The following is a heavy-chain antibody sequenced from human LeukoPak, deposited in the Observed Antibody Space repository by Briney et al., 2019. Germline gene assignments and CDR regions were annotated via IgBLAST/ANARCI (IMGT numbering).Heavy chain of an antibody. D-gene: IGHD6-19*01. J-gene: IGHJ4*02. V-gene: IGHV3-23*01. CDR3: IGSTGWVGQ. Sequence: GGSLRLSCVASGFTFSNYAMSWVRQAPEKGLDWVSVISGSAHKIRYADSVKGRFIISRDNAKNTLYLQMASLRAEDTAVYYCIGSTGWVGQWGQGTLVTVSS. CDR2: ISGSAHKI. CDR1: GFTFSNYA.